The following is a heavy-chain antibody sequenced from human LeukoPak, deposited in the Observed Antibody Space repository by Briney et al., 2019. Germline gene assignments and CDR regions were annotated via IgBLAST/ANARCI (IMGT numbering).Heavy chain of an antibody. V-gene: IGHV3-23*01. Sequence: GGSLRLSCAASGFDVMTNYMSWVRQAPGEGLEWVSVISGSGGSTYYADSVKGRFTISRDNSKNTLYLQMNSLRAEDTAVYYCASFPGDGHDYWGQGTLVAVSS. D-gene: IGHD7-27*01. CDR1: GFDVMTNY. J-gene: IGHJ4*02. CDR3: ASFPGDGHDY. CDR2: ISGSGGST.